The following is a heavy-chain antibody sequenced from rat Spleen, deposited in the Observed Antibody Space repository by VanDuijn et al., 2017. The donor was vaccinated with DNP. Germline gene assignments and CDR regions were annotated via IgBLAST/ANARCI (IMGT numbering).Heavy chain of an antibody. Sequence: EVQLVESDGGLVQPGRSLKLSCAASGFTFSDYYMAWVRQAPTKGLEWVATISYDGSSTYYRDSVKGRFTISRDNAKSTLYLQMDSLRSEDTATYYCARHTRGYWYFDFWGPGTMVTVSS. V-gene: IGHV5-29*01. CDR3: ARHTRGYWYFDF. CDR1: GFTFSDYY. J-gene: IGHJ1*01. CDR2: ISYDGSST. D-gene: IGHD1-4*01.